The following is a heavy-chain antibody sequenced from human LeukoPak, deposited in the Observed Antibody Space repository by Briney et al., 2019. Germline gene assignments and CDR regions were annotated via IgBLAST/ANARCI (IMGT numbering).Heavy chain of an antibody. CDR2: IYPGDSDT. CDR3: ARLEGDTMVRGVIIESFDY. Sequence: GESLKISCKGSGYIFNSSWIGWVRQKPGKGLEWMGIIYPGDSDTRYSPSFQGQVTISADKSISTAYLQWSSLKASDTAMYYCARLEGDTMVRGVIIESFDYWGQGTLVTVSS. J-gene: IGHJ4*02. D-gene: IGHD3-10*01. V-gene: IGHV5-51*01. CDR1: GYIFNSSW.